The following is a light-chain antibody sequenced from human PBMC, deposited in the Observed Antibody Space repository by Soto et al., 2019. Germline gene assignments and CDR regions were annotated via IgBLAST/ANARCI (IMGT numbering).Light chain of an antibody. CDR1: SRDVGSYHY. Sequence: QSALTQPASVSGSPGQSITISCTGSSRDVGSYHYVSWYQHHPGKAPKLVIFDVTDRPSGVSGRFSGSKSGNTASLTISGLQTEDEADYYCSSYRKPNTLVFGTGTKVTVL. CDR3: SSYRKPNTLV. CDR2: DVT. V-gene: IGLV2-14*01. J-gene: IGLJ1*01.